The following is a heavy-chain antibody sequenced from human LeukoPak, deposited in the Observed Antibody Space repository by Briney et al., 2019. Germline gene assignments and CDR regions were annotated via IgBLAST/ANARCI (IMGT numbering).Heavy chain of an antibody. CDR2: IYYSGST. V-gene: IGHV4-59*01. CDR3: ARGKDYHDYSY. D-gene: IGHD4-17*01. J-gene: IGHJ4*02. CDR1: GGSTSSYY. Sequence: SETLSLTCTVSGGSTSSYYWSWIRQPPGKGLEWIGYIYYSGSTNYNPSLKSRVTISVDTSKNQFSLKLSSVTAADTAVYYCARGKDYHDYSYWGQGTLVTVSS.